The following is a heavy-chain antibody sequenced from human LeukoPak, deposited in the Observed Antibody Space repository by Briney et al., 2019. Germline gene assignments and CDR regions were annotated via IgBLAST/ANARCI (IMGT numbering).Heavy chain of an antibody. J-gene: IGHJ4*02. CDR1: GFTVSSKY. Sequence: GGSLRLSCAASGFTVSSKYMTWVRQAPGKGLEWVSLIYSAGSTYYADSVKGRFTISRDNSKNTLYLQMNSLRVEDTAVYYCARAPLLYFDWCYFDYWGQGTLVTVSS. CDR2: IYSAGST. D-gene: IGHD3-9*01. CDR3: ARAPLLYFDWCYFDY. V-gene: IGHV3-53*01.